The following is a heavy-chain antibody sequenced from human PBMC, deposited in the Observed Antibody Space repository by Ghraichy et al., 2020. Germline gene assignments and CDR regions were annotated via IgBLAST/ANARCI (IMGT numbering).Heavy chain of an antibody. V-gene: IGHV4-39*01. CDR2: IYYSGST. D-gene: IGHD3-9*01. Sequence: SETLSLTCTVSGGSISSSSYYWGWIRQPPGKGLEWIGSIYYSGSTYYNPSLKSRVTISVDTSKNQFSLKLSSVTAADTAVYYCASLYYDILTGYYRGYFDYWGQGTLVTVSS. J-gene: IGHJ4*02. CDR1: GGSISSSSYY. CDR3: ASLYYDILTGYYRGYFDY.